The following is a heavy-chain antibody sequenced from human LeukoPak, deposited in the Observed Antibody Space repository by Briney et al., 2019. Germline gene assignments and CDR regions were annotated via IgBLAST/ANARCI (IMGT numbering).Heavy chain of an antibody. CDR1: GFTFSDYW. V-gene: IGHV3-74*01. CDR2: IKNDGSGP. J-gene: IGHJ4*02. Sequence: PGGSLRLSCAASGFTFSDYWTHWVRQVPGKGLVWVSQIKNDGSGPYYADSVKGRFTISRDNAKNSLYLQMNSLRAEDTAVYYCARGRLWFGDHWGQGTLVTVSP. CDR3: ARGRLWFGDH. D-gene: IGHD3-10*01.